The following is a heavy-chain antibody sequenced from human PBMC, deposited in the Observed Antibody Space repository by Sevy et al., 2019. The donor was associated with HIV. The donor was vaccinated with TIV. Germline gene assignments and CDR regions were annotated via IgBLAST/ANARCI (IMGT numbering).Heavy chain of an antibody. CDR1: QFTFRDYT. CDR3: ARDRDYYGSGTYDY. J-gene: IGHJ4*02. V-gene: IGHV3-21*06. Sequence: GGSVRLSCAASQFTFRDYTMNWVRQTPGKGLEWISYISSGSSYIRYADSVKGRFTISRDNAENSLYLQMNRLRAEDTGVYFCARDRDYYGSGTYDYWGQGTLVTVSS. CDR2: ISSGSSYI. D-gene: IGHD3-10*01.